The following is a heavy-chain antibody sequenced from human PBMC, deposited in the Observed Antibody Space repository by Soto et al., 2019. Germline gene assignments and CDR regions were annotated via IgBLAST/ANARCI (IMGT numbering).Heavy chain of an antibody. CDR1: GFTFSSYW. D-gene: IGHD3-16*02. J-gene: IGHJ4*02. V-gene: IGHV3-7*03. CDR3: ARDEIGVRGELSLYDPPYFDY. CDR2: IKQDGSEK. Sequence: LRLSCAASGFTFSSYWMSWVRQAPGKGLEWVANIKQDGSEKYYVDSVKGRFTISRDNAKNSLYLQMNSLRAEDTAVYYCARDEIGVRGELSLYDPPYFDYWGQGTLVTVSS.